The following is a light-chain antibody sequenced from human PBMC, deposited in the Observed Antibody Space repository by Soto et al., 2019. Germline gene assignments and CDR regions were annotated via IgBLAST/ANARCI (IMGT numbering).Light chain of an antibody. Sequence: DIVMTQSPDSLAVSLGERATINCKSSQSVLYSSNNKYYLAWYQQKPGQPPKLLIYWASTRESGVPDRFSGSGSGTDFTLTISSLQAEDVAVYYCQQWASIPKTFGQGTKVEIK. CDR1: QSVLYSSNNKYY. J-gene: IGKJ1*01. CDR3: QQWASIPKT. V-gene: IGKV4-1*01. CDR2: WAS.